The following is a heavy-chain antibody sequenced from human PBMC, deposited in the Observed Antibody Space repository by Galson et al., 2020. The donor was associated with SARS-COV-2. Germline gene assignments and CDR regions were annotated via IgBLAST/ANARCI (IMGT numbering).Heavy chain of an antibody. D-gene: IGHD6-25*01. CDR1: GYIFDDSA. CDR2: ISWNSGTI. CDR3: AKDRGGISARYNWVDS. J-gene: IGHJ5*01. V-gene: IGHV3-9*01. Sequence: ASGYIFDDSAMHWVRQAPGKCLEWVSSISWNSGTIGYADSMKGRFTVSRDNAKNSVYLQMNTLRPEDTAVYYCAKDRGGISARYNWVDSWGQGTLGAVSS.